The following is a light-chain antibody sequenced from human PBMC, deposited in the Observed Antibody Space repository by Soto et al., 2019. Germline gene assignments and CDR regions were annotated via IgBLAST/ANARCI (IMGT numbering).Light chain of an antibody. CDR1: QYISSW. V-gene: IGKV1-12*01. J-gene: IGKJ2*01. Sequence: DIQMTQSPSSVSASVGDRVTITCRASQYISSWLAWYQQKPGKAPQLLIYAASSLQSGVPSRFSGSGSGTDFTLTISSLQHEDFATYYCLQSNSFPHTFGQGTKLEIK. CDR2: AAS. CDR3: LQSNSFPHT.